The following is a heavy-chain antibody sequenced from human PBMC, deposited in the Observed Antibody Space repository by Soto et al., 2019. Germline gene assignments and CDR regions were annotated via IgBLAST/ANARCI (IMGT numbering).Heavy chain of an antibody. J-gene: IGHJ3*02. Sequence: EVQLVESGGGLVQPGGSLRLSCAASGFTVSSNYMSWDRQAPGKGLEWVSVIYSGGSTYYADSVKGRFTISRDNSKNTLYLQMNSLRAEDTAVYYCARDSERDYDFWSGYYGRGAFDIWGQGTMVTVSS. CDR3: ARDSERDYDFWSGYYGRGAFDI. CDR1: GFTVSSNY. CDR2: IYSGGST. D-gene: IGHD3-3*01. V-gene: IGHV3-66*01.